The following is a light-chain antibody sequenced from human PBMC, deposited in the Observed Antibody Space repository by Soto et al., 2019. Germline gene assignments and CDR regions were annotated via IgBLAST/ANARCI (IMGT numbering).Light chain of an antibody. CDR3: QQANSFPLT. CDR2: GTS. V-gene: IGKV1-12*01. Sequence: DIQITQTPSSVSASVGDRVTITCRASQSIYSWLAWYQQKPGKAPRLLIYGTSTLQSGVPSRFSGSGSGTDFTLTISSLQPEDFATYYCQQANSFPLTFGGGTKVDIK. CDR1: QSIYSW. J-gene: IGKJ4*01.